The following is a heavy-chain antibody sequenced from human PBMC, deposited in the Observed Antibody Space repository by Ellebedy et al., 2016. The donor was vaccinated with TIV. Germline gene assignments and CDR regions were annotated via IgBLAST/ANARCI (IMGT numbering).Heavy chain of an antibody. Sequence: ASVKVSCXASGYTFTSYGISWVRQAPGQGLEWMGWISAYNGNTNYAQKLQGRVTMTTDTSTSTAYMELRSLRSDDTAVYYCARDGLVAPSRLLLLDYWGQGTLVTVSS. V-gene: IGHV1-18*01. D-gene: IGHD2-15*01. CDR1: GYTFTSYG. CDR3: ARDGLVAPSRLLLLDY. J-gene: IGHJ4*02. CDR2: ISAYNGNT.